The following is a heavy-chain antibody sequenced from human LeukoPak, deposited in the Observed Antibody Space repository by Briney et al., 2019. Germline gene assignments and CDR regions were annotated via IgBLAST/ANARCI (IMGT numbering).Heavy chain of an antibody. CDR1: GFTFSSYA. V-gene: IGHV3-30-3*01. D-gene: IGHD1-26*01. Sequence: GGSLRLSCAASGFTFSSYAMHWVRQAPGKGLEWEAVISYDGSNKYYADSVKGRFTISRDNSKNTLYLQMNSLRAEDTAVYYCARDYRAGGGATFAFDIWGQGTMVTVSS. CDR3: ARDYRAGGGATFAFDI. J-gene: IGHJ3*02. CDR2: ISYDGSNK.